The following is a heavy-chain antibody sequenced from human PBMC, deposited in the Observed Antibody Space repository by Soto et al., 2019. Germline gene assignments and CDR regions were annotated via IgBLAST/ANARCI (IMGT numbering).Heavy chain of an antibody. CDR2: ISGSGGST. CDR3: AKDRIGYTGYDWPD. Sequence: GVLRLSCAASGFTFSSYAMSCFRQCPGKGLEWVSAISGSGGSTYYADSVKGRFTISRDNSKNTLYLQMNSLRAEDAAVYYCAKDRIGYTGYDWPDWGQGTLVTVSS. CDR1: GFTFSSYA. J-gene: IGHJ4*02. D-gene: IGHD5-12*01. V-gene: IGHV3-23*01.